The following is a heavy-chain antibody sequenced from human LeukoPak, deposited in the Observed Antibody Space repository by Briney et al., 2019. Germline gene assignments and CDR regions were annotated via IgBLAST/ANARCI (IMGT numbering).Heavy chain of an antibody. CDR3: ASAYGGNEEFDY. D-gene: IGHD4-23*01. J-gene: IGHJ4*02. CDR1: GGTFSSYA. Sequence: SVKVSCKASGGTFSSYAISWVRQAPGQGLEWMGGIIPIFGTANYAQKFQGRVTITADESTSTAYMELSSLRSEDTAVYYCASAYGGNEEFDYWGQGTLVTVSS. CDR2: IIPIFGTA. V-gene: IGHV1-69*13.